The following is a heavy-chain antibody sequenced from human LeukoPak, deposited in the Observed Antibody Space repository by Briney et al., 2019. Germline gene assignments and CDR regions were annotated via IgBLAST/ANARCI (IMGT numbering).Heavy chain of an antibody. CDR3: ARLIVGATVYFQH. Sequence: PSETLSLTCTVSGGSISSYYWSWIWQPPGKGLEWIGYIYYSGTTNYNPSLKSRVTISVDTSKNQFSLKLSSVTAADTAVYYCARLIVGATVYFQHWGQGTLVAVSS. D-gene: IGHD1-26*01. CDR2: IYYSGTT. V-gene: IGHV4-59*08. J-gene: IGHJ1*01. CDR1: GGSISSYY.